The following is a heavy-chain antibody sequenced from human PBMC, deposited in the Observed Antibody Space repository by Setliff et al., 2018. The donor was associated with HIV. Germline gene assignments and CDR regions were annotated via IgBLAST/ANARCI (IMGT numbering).Heavy chain of an antibody. Sequence: SETLSLTCSVSGYSISSGYHWAWIRHPQGKGLEWIGSIYHSGSTYYNPSRKSRVTIAVDTSKNQFSLKLSSVTAADTAVYYCATYADRESNRFDPWGQGILVTVSS. CDR1: GYSISSGYH. J-gene: IGHJ5*02. CDR3: ATYADRESNRFDP. D-gene: IGHD3-10*01. V-gene: IGHV4-38-2*01. CDR2: IYHSGST.